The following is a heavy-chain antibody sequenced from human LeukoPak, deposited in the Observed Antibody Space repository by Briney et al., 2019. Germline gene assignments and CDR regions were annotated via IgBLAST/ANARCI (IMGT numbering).Heavy chain of an antibody. CDR2: IYTSGST. CDR1: GGSISSGGYY. CDR3: ARTDSRYNSDFWNAYRFDY. V-gene: IGHV4-61*02. Sequence: PSQTLSLTCTVSGGSISSGGYYWSWIRQPAGKGLEWIGRIYTSGSTNYNPSLKSRVTISVDTSKNHFSLKLSSVTAADTAVYYCARTDSRYNSDFWNAYRFDYWGQRTLVTVSS. D-gene: IGHD3-3*01. J-gene: IGHJ4*02.